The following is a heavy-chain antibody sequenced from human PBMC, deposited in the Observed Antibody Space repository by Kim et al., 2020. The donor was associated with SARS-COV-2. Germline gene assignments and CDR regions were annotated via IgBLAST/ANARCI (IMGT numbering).Heavy chain of an antibody. Sequence: ASVKLSCKASGYTFTSYGISWVRQAPGQGLEWMGWISAYNGNTNYAQKLQGRVTMTTDTSTSTAYMELRSLRSDDTAVYYCARAGSYYGSGSYLNWFDPWGQGTLVTVSS. D-gene: IGHD3-10*01. CDR3: ARAGSYYGSGSYLNWFDP. CDR2: ISAYNGNT. CDR1: GYTFTSYG. V-gene: IGHV1-18*01. J-gene: IGHJ5*02.